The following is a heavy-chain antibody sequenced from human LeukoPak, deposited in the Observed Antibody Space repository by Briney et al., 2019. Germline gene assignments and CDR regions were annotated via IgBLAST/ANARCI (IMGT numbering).Heavy chain of an antibody. CDR2: IWYDGSNK. J-gene: IGHJ6*02. CDR1: GFTFSSYG. D-gene: IGHD3-10*01. Sequence: GGSLRLSCAASGFTFSSYGMHWVRQAPGKGLEWVAVIWYDGSNKYYADSVKGRFTIPRDNSKNTLYLQMNSLRAEDTAVYYCAREDRGSPKYYYYGMDVWGQGTTVTVSS. V-gene: IGHV3-33*01. CDR3: AREDRGSPKYYYYGMDV.